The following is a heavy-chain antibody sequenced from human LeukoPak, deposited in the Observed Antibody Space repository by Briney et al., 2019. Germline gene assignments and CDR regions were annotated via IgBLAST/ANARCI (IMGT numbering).Heavy chain of an antibody. D-gene: IGHD2-2*01. J-gene: IGHJ4*02. CDR2: INPNSGGT. Sequence: GASVKVSCKASGYTFTGYYMHWVRQAPGQGLEWMGWINPNSGGTNYAQKFQGRVTMTRDTSISTAYMELSRLRSDDTAVYYCAIRGEDVVVPAAMDGRDYWGQGTLVTVSS. CDR3: AIRGEDVVVPAAMDGRDY. V-gene: IGHV1-2*02. CDR1: GYTFTGYY.